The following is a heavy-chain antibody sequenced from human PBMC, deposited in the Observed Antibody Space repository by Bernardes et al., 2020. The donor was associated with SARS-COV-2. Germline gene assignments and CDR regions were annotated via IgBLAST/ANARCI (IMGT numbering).Heavy chain of an antibody. V-gene: IGHV3-11*01. Sequence: GGSLRLSCAASGFTFSDYYMSWIRQAPGKGLERVSYISSSGSTIYYADSVKGRFTISRDNAKNSLYLQMNSLRAEDTAVYYCARSAYYDFWSGYRDWFDPWGQGTLVTVSS. D-gene: IGHD3-3*01. CDR3: ARSAYYDFWSGYRDWFDP. CDR2: ISSSGSTI. J-gene: IGHJ5*02. CDR1: GFTFSDYY.